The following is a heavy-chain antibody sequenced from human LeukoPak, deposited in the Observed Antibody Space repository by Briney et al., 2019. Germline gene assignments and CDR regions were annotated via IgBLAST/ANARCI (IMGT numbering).Heavy chain of an antibody. J-gene: IGHJ6*02. CDR2: ISYDGSNK. CDR1: GFTFSSYA. D-gene: IGHD1-26*01. V-gene: IGHV3-30-3*01. Sequence: GGSLRLSCAASGFTFSSYAMHWVRQAPGKGLEWVAVISYDGSNKYYADSVKGRFTISRDSSKNTLYLQMNSLRAEDTAVYYCARDKSGSYRYYYYYGMDVWGQGTTVTVSS. CDR3: ARDKSGSYRYYYYYGMDV.